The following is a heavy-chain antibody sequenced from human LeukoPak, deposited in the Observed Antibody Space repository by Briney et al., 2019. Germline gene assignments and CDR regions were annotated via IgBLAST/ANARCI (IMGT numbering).Heavy chain of an antibody. J-gene: IGHJ4*02. D-gene: IGHD3-22*01. Sequence: SETLSLTCTVSGGSISSYYWSWIRQPPGKGLEWIGYIYYSGSTNYNPSLKSRVTISVHTSKNQFSLKLSSVTAADTAVYYCARALPYYYDSSGYQDWGQGTLVTVSS. CDR2: IYYSGST. CDR3: ARALPYYYDSSGYQD. CDR1: GGSISSYY. V-gene: IGHV4-59*08.